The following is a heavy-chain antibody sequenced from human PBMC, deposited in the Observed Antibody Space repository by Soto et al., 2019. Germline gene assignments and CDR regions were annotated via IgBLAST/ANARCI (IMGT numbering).Heavy chain of an antibody. CDR1: GFTFSSYA. D-gene: IGHD2-8*01. CDR2: ISGSGGST. V-gene: IGHV3-23*01. J-gene: IGHJ6*02. CDR3: AKGKLDCTNGVCSDYYYGMDV. Sequence: HPGGSLRLSCAASGFTFSSYAMSWVRQAPGKGLEWVSAISGSGGSTYYADSVKGRFTISRDNSKNTLYLQMNSLRAEDTAVYYCAKGKLDCTNGVCSDYYYGMDVWGQGTTVTVSS.